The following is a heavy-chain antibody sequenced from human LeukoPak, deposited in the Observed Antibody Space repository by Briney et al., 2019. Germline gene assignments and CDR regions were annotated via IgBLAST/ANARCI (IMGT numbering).Heavy chain of an antibody. CDR1: GFTFSSYA. CDR2: ISGSGGRT. J-gene: IGHJ4*02. D-gene: IGHD5-12*01. V-gene: IGHV3-23*01. CDR3: AKDLLAATIDYYFDY. Sequence: GGSLRLSCAASGFTFSSYAMSWVRQAPGKGLEWVSVISGSGGRTYYADSVKGRFTISRDNSKNTPYVQMNSVRAEDTAVYYCAKDLLAATIDYYFDYWGQGTLVTVSS.